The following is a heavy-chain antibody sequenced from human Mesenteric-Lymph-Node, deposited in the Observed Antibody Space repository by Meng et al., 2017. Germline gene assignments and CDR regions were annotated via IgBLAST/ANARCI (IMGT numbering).Heavy chain of an antibody. CDR2: ISGNGAAK. D-gene: IGHD2-2*02. Sequence: QLLESGGVFVQPGGSLRLSCTASGFTFTDYVINWVRQAPGKGLEWVSAISGNGAAKLYADSAKGRFTISRDNSKSSVYMQMNSLRVEDTAIYYCARWTYHYDFWGQGTLVTVSS. J-gene: IGHJ4*02. V-gene: IGHV3-23*01. CDR3: ARWTYHYDF. CDR1: GFTFTDYV.